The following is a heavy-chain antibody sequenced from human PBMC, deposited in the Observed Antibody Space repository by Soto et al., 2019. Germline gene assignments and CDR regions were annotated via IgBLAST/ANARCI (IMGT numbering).Heavy chain of an antibody. Sequence: SETLSLTCTVSGGSISSYYWSWIRQPPGKGLEWIGCIYYSGSTNYNPSLKSRVTISVDTSKNQFSLKLSSVTAADTAVYYCARRYSGSWSDAFDIWGQGTMVTVSS. CDR1: GGSISSYY. CDR3: ARRYSGSWSDAFDI. D-gene: IGHD6-13*01. V-gene: IGHV4-59*01. J-gene: IGHJ3*02. CDR2: IYYSGST.